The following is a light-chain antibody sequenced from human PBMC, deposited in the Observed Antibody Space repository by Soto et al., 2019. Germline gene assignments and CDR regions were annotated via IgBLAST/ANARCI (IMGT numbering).Light chain of an antibody. CDR2: DAS. J-gene: IGKJ5*01. CDR1: QSVSTY. CDR3: QQRSNWPIT. Sequence: EIVLTQSPATLSLSPGERATLSCRTRQSVSTYVAWYQQKPGRAPRLLIYDASNRATGIPARFIGSGSGTDFTLTISSLEPEDFAVYYCQQRSNWPITFGQGTRLEIK. V-gene: IGKV3-11*01.